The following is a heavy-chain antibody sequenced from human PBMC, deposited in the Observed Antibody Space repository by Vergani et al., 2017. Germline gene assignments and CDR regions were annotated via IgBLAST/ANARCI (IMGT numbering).Heavy chain of an antibody. V-gene: IGHV3-21*01. D-gene: IGHD2-2*01. CDR3: ARDWIVVVPAAMGYYYGMDV. J-gene: IGHJ6*04. CDR1: GFTFSSYS. CDR2: ISSSSSYI. Sequence: EVQLVESGGGLVKPGGSLRLSCAASGFTFSSYSMNWVRQAPGKGLEWVSSISSSSSYIYYADSVKGRFTISRDNAKNSLYLQMNSLRAEDTAVYYCARDWIVVVPAAMGYYYGMDVWGKGTTVTVSS.